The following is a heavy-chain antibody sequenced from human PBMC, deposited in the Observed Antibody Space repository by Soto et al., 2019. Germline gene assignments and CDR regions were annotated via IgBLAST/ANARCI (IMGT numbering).Heavy chain of an antibody. V-gene: IGHV4-61*08. D-gene: IGHD2-2*01. J-gene: IGHJ2*01. CDR2: IYYSGST. CDR1: GGSISSGGYY. CDR3: ASSTPSYWYFDL. Sequence: PSETLSLTRTVSGGSISSGGYYWSWIRQHPGKGLEWIGYIYYSGSTNYNPSLKSRVTISVDTSKNQFSLKLSSVTAADTAVYYCASSTPSYWYFDLWGRGTLVTVSS.